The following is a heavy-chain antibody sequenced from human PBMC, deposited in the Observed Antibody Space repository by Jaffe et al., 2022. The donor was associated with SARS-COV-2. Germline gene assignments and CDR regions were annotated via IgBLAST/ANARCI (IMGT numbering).Heavy chain of an antibody. CDR2: IYWDDDK. D-gene: IGHD1-1*01. J-gene: IGHJ3*02. Sequence: QITLKESGPTLVKPTQTLTLTCSFSGFSLSTSGMSVAWIRQPPGKALEWLALIYWDDDKRYSPSLKSRLTITKDTSKNQVVLTMTNVDPVDTATYYCAHRGPPSTYVEAFDIWGQGTLVTVSS. CDR3: AHRGPPSTYVEAFDI. CDR1: GFSLSTSGMS. V-gene: IGHV2-5*02.